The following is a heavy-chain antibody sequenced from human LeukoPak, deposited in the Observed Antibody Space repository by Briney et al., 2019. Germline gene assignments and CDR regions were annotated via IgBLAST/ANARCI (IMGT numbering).Heavy chain of an antibody. CDR1: GGSVSNYF. D-gene: IGHD7-27*01. CDR2: VFYNGST. V-gene: IGHV4-59*02. CDR3: ARDRWGRGWFDP. Sequence: SETLSLTCTVAGGSVSNYFWSWIRQPPGKGLEWVGHVFYNGSTNYNPSLKSRVTISRDTSSIRFSLRLSSVTAADTAVYYCARDRWGRGWFDPWGQGTLVTVSS. J-gene: IGHJ5*02.